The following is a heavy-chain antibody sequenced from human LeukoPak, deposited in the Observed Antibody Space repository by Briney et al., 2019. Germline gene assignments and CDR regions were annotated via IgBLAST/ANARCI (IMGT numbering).Heavy chain of an antibody. CDR1: GGSISSYI. D-gene: IGHD6-25*01. CDR3: ARDSGTSYYFDC. V-gene: IGHV4-4*07. J-gene: IGHJ4*02. CDR2: IYPSGST. Sequence: SETLSLTCIVSGGSISSYIWSWIRQPTGKGLEWIGRIYPSGSTNYNPSLKSRVTMSLDTSKSQFSLKLSSVTAADTAVYYCARDSGTSYYFDCWGQGTLVTVSS.